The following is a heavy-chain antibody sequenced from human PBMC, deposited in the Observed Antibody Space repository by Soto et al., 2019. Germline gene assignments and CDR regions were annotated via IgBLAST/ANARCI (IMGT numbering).Heavy chain of an antibody. CDR2: INPNSGGT. J-gene: IGHJ6*02. V-gene: IGHV1-2*04. CDR3: ARDRVVRGVRYYYYYGMDV. CDR1: GYTFTGYY. Sequence: QVQLVQSGAEVKKPGASVKVSCKASGYTFTGYYMHWVRQAPGQGLEWMGWINPNSGGTNYAQKFQGWVTMTRDTSISTAYMELSRLRSDDTAVYYCARDRVVRGVRYYYYYGMDVWGQGTTVTVSS. D-gene: IGHD3-10*01.